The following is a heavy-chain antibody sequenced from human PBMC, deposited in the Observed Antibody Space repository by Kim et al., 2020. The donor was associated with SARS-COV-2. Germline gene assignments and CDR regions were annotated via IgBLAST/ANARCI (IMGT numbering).Heavy chain of an antibody. CDR3: ARERKQRGWFDP. D-gene: IGHD6-13*01. Sequence: ASVKVSCKASGYTFTSYAMHWVRQAPGQRLEWMGWINAGNGNTKYSQKFQGRVTITRDTSASTAYMELSSLRSEDTAVYYCARERKQRGWFDPWGQGTLVTVSS. J-gene: IGHJ5*02. V-gene: IGHV1-3*01. CDR1: GYTFTSYA. CDR2: INAGNGNT.